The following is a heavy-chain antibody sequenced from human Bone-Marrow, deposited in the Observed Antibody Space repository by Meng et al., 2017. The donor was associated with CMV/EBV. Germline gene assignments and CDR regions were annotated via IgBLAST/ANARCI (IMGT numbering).Heavy chain of an antibody. Sequence: GGSLRLSCAASGFTFSSYSMNWVRQAPGKGLEWVSYISSSSTIYYAGSVKGRFTISRDNAKNSLYLQMNSLRAEDTAVYYCATEIDYSSSSFDYWGQGTLVTVSS. CDR3: ATEIDYSSSSFDY. CDR2: ISSSSTI. CDR1: GFTFSSYS. D-gene: IGHD6-6*01. V-gene: IGHV3-48*04. J-gene: IGHJ4*02.